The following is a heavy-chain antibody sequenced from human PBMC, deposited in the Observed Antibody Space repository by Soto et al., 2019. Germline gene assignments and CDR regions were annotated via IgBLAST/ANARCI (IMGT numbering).Heavy chain of an antibody. D-gene: IGHD5-12*01. CDR2: ISSGSTYT. J-gene: IGHJ4*02. V-gene: IGHV3-21*01. CDR1: EFTFSSYS. Sequence: EVQLVESGGGLVKPGGSPRLSCAASEFTFSSYSMNWVRQAPGKGLEWVSSISSGSTYTYYADSMKGRFTISRDNAKDSLYLQMTSLRVDDTAVYYCARGWLQFGNFFDYWGQGTLVTVSS. CDR3: ARGWLQFGNFFDY.